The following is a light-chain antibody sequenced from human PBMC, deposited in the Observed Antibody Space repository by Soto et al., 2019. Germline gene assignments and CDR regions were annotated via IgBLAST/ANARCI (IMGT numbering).Light chain of an antibody. CDR2: EVV. CDR1: KNDIGVYDF. V-gene: IGLV2-8*01. CDR3: QSYDSSLSGDV. Sequence: QSALTQPPSASGSPGQSVTISCTGTKNDIGVYDFVSWYQHHPGKAPRLIIYEVVQRPSGVPDRFSGSKSGTSASLAIAGLQAEDEGDYYCQSYDSSLSGDVFGTGTKVTVL. J-gene: IGLJ1*01.